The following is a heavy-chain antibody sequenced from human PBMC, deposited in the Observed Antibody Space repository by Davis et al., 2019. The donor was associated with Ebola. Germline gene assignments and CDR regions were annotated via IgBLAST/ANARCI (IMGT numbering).Heavy chain of an antibody. V-gene: IGHV1-2*02. CDR2: ITPTRGVA. CDR1: GYSVTGYY. D-gene: IGHD3/OR15-3a*01. J-gene: IGHJ4*02. CDR3: ARSLADAWTYNFDY. Sequence: ASVKVSCKASGYSVTGYYIHWVRQAPGQGLEWMGWITPTRGVANYATSTQRFQGRVTFTWDTSITTAYLELNRLRPDDTAVYYCARSLADAWTYNFDYWGQGTLVTVSS.